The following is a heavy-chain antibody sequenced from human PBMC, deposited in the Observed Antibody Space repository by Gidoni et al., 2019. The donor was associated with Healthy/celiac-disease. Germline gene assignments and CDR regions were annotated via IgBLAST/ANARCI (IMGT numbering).Heavy chain of an antibody. CDR1: GGSVSSGSYY. Sequence: QVQLQESGPGLVKPSETLSLTCTVSGGSVSSGSYYWSWIRQPPGKGLEWLGYIYYSWSTNYNPSLKSRVTISVDTSKNQFSLKLSSVTAADTAVYYWARGAHYYGSGSYYSPFGGMDVWGQGTTVTVSS. D-gene: IGHD3-10*01. CDR3: ARGAHYYGSGSYYSPFGGMDV. V-gene: IGHV4-61*01. CDR2: IYYSWST. J-gene: IGHJ6*02.